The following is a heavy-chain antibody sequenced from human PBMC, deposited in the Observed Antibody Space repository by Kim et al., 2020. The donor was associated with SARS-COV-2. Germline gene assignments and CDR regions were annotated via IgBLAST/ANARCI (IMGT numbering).Heavy chain of an antibody. CDR3: TRAAYGFSNYYYYGMDL. Sequence: GGSLRLSCTASGFTFGDYAMSWVRQAPGKGLEWVGFIRSKAYGGTTEYAASVKGRFTISRDDSKSIAYLQMNSLKTEDTAVYYCTRAAYGFSNYYYYGMDLWGQGTPVTVSS. V-gene: IGHV3-49*04. CDR2: IRSKAYGGTT. D-gene: IGHD4-17*01. CDR1: GFTFGDYA. J-gene: IGHJ6*02.